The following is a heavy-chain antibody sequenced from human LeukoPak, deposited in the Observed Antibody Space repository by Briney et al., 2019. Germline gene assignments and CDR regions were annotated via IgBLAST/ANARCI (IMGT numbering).Heavy chain of an antibody. CDR2: INHSGST. Sequence: PSETLSLTCAVYGGSFSGYYWSWLRQPPGKGLEWIGEINHSGSTNYNPSLKSRVTISVDTSKNQFSLKLSSVTAADTPVYYFASSLHSGIAAAGSDYWGQGTLVTVSS. D-gene: IGHD6-13*01. J-gene: IGHJ4*02. CDR1: GGSFSGYY. CDR3: ASSLHSGIAAAGSDY. V-gene: IGHV4-34*01.